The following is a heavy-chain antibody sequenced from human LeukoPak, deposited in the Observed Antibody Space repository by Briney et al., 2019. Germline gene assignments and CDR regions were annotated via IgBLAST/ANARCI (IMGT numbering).Heavy chain of an antibody. V-gene: IGHV4-31*03. J-gene: IGHJ4*02. CDR1: GGSISSGGYY. Sequence: SQTLSLTCTVSGGSISSGGYYWSWIRQHPGKGLEWIGYIYYSGSTYYNPSLKSRVTISVDTSKNRFSLKLSSVTAADTAAYYCAVAATYYFDYWGQGTLVTVSS. CDR3: AVAATYYFDY. CDR2: IYYSGST. D-gene: IGHD5-12*01.